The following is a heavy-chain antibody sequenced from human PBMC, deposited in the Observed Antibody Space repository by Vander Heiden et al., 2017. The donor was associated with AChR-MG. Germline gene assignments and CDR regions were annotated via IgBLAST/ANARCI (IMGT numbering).Heavy chain of an antibody. V-gene: IGHV1-2*02. J-gene: IGHJ4*02. CDR3: AREGAYCSSTSCELDY. Sequence: QLQLVQSGAEVKKPGASVKVSCKSSGYTFTGYYMHWVRQAPGQGLEWMGWINPNSGGTNYAQKLQGRVTMTRETSISTAYMELSRLRSDDTAVYYCAREGAYCSSTSCELDYWGQGTLVTVSS. D-gene: IGHD2-2*01. CDR1: GYTFTGYY. CDR2: INPNSGGT.